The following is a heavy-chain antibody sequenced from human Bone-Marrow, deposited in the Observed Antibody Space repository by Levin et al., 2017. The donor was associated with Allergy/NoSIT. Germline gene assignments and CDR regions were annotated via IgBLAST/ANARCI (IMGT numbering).Heavy chain of an antibody. CDR2: IYWDDDK. V-gene: IGHV2-5*02. CDR1: GFSLNTDGEG. J-gene: IGHJ1*01. Sequence: SGPTLVKPTQTLTLTCTFSGFSLNTDGEGVGWIRQPPGKALEWLAHIYWDDDKRSSPTLEGRVSITRDTSRNHVVLTMTNMGPVDTGTYYCVHISGSWTSLFQHWGQGTPVTVSA. CDR3: VHISGSWTSLFQH. D-gene: IGHD3/OR15-3a*01.